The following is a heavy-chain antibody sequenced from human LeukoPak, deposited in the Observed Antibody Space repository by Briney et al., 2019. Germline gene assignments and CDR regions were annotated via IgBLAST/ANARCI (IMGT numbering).Heavy chain of an antibody. CDR3: AREWEEAAPRTYYYYGMDV. V-gene: IGHV3-48*03. Sequence: HPGGSLRLSCAASGFTFSSYEMNWVRQAPGKGLEWVSYISSSGSTIYYADSVKGRFTISRDNAKNSLYLQMNSLRAEDTAVYYCAREWEEAAPRTYYYYGMDVWGQGITVTVSS. D-gene: IGHD1-26*01. CDR1: GFTFSSYE. J-gene: IGHJ6*02. CDR2: ISSSGSTI.